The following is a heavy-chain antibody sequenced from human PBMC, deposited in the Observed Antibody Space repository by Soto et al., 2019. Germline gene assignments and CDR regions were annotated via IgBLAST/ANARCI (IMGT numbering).Heavy chain of an antibody. D-gene: IGHD1-26*01. CDR2: ISSSSSYI. Sequence: EVQLVESGGGLVKPGGSLRLSCAASGFTFSSYSMNWVRQAPGKGLEWVSSISSSSSYIYYADSVKGRFTISRDNAKNSLYLQMNSLRAEDTAVYYCARETSGYYYYYGMDVWGQGTTVTVSS. CDR1: GFTFSSYS. J-gene: IGHJ6*02. V-gene: IGHV3-21*01. CDR3: ARETSGYYYYYGMDV.